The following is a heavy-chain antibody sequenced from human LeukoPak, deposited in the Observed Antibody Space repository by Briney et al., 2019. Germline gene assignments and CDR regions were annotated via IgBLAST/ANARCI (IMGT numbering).Heavy chain of an antibody. Sequence: GSLRLSCAASGFTFSDYNMNWVRQAPGKGLEWVSYISSSSSTIYYADSVKGRFTISRDNAKNSLYLQMNSLRAEDTAVYYCARENSGFDYWGQGTLVTVSS. D-gene: IGHD6-25*01. CDR3: ARENSGFDY. CDR1: GFTFSDYN. V-gene: IGHV3-48*04. CDR2: ISSSSSTI. J-gene: IGHJ4*02.